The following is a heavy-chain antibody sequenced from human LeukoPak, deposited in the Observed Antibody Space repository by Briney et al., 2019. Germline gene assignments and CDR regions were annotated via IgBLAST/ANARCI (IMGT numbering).Heavy chain of an antibody. Sequence: PSETLSLTCTVSGGSMSRYYWSWIRQPAGEGLEWIGRIYSSGSTRYNPSLESRVTISVDTSKNQFSLKVTYVTAADTAVYYCARTSATAATYFDYWGQGTLVTVSS. CDR3: ARTSATAATYFDY. D-gene: IGHD1-26*01. V-gene: IGHV4-4*07. CDR1: GGSMSRYY. J-gene: IGHJ4*02. CDR2: IYSSGST.